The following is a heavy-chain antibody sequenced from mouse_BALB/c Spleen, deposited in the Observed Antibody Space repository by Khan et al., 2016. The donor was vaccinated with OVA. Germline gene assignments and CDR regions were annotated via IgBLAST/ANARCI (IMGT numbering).Heavy chain of an antibody. CDR3: AGSTCRYAGAF. CDR1: GDSITSGY. Sequence: EVQLQESGPSLVKPSQTLSLTCSVTGDSITSGYWSWIRTFPGNKLEYTGYMIYRGNTYYNPSLKSRLSITRHTSKNQHYLRLNSVPTEDTATYYGAGSTCRYAGAFWGQGGLVTVSA. CDR2: MIYRGNT. D-gene: IGHD2-14*01. V-gene: IGHV3-8*02. J-gene: IGHJ3*01.